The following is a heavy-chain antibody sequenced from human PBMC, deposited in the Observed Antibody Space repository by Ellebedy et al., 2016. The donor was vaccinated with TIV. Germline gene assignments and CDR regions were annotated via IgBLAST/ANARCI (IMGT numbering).Heavy chain of an antibody. Sequence: AASVKVSCKASGGTFSSYAISWVRQAPGQGLEWMGWISAYNGNTNYAQKLQGRVTMTTDTSTSTAYMELRSLRSDDTAVYYCASSTSWSYGMDVWGQGTTVTVSS. V-gene: IGHV1-18*01. CDR1: GGTFSSYA. D-gene: IGHD2-2*01. CDR3: ASSTSWSYGMDV. J-gene: IGHJ6*02. CDR2: ISAYNGNT.